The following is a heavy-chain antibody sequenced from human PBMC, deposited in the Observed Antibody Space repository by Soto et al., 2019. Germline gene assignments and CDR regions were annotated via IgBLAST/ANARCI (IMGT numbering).Heavy chain of an antibody. V-gene: IGHV4-30-4*01. CDR1: GGSVSSGYNY. J-gene: IGHJ4*02. D-gene: IGHD5-18*01. Sequence: SETLSLTCTVSGGSVSSGYNYWSWIRQSPGKGLEWIGYISGSGSTGYNPSLKNRLTMSVDRSKNQFTLRLTSVTAADTAVYFCATESGSTYGYFDYWGQGTQVTSPQ. CDR2: ISGSGST. CDR3: ATESGSTYGYFDY.